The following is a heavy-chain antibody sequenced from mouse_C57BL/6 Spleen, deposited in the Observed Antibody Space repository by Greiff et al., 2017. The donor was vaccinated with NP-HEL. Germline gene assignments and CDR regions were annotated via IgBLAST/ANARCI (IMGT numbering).Heavy chain of an antibody. Sequence: DVKLVESGGGLVKPGGSLKLSCAASGFTFSSYAMSWVRQTPETRLEWVATISDDGSYTYYPDNVKGRFTFSRDNAKNHLYLQMRHLKSEDTDMYYCAREHDGYCGGAMDYWGQGTSVTVSS. CDR1: GFTFSSYA. CDR3: AREHDGYCGGAMDY. D-gene: IGHD2-3*01. J-gene: IGHJ4*01. V-gene: IGHV5-4*01. CDR2: ISDDGSYT.